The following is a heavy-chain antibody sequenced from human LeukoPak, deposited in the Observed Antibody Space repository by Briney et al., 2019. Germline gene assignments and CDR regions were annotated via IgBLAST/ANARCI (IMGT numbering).Heavy chain of an antibody. J-gene: IGHJ4*02. V-gene: IGHV1-18*01. Sequence: ASVKVSCKASGYTFTSYGISWVRQAPGQGLEWMGWISAYNGNTNYAQKLQGRVTMTTDTSTSTAYMELRSLRSDDTAVYYCARDYNDFWSGYYTGDYWGQGTLVTVSS. CDR2: ISAYNGNT. CDR1: GYTFTSYG. CDR3: ARDYNDFWSGYYTGDY. D-gene: IGHD3-3*01.